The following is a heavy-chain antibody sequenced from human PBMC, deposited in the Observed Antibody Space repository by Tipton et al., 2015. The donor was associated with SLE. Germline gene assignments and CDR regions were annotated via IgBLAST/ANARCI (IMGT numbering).Heavy chain of an antibody. J-gene: IGHJ4*02. CDR2: INHSGST. D-gene: IGHD3-10*01. Sequence: TLSLTCAVYGGSFSGYYWSWIRQPPGKGLEWIGEINHSGSTNYNPSLKSRVTISVDTSKNQFSLKLSSVTAADTAVYYCASLRTEYYYGSRADYWGQGTPVTVSS. V-gene: IGHV4-34*01. CDR3: ASLRTEYYYGSRADY. CDR1: GGSFSGYY.